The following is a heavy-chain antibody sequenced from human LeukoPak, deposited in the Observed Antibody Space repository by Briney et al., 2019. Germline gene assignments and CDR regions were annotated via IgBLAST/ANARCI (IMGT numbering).Heavy chain of an antibody. J-gene: IGHJ4*02. CDR2: ISYDGSTK. CDR3: AKRAAADPFDY. V-gene: IGHV3-30*18. D-gene: IGHD6-13*01. CDR1: GFTFSSYG. Sequence: GGSLRLSCAASGFTFSSYGMHWVRQAPGKGLEWVAVISYDGSTKYYADSVKGRFTISRDNSKNALYLQMNSLRAEDTAVYYCAKRAAADPFDYWGQGTLVTVSS.